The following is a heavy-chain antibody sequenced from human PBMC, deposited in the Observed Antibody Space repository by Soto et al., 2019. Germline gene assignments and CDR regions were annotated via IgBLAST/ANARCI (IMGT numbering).Heavy chain of an antibody. CDR2: ISSSSSYR. D-gene: IGHD3-22*01. CDR3: ARAGSGYYDSSGYSKGNF. V-gene: IGHV3-21*01. J-gene: IGHJ4*02. CDR1: GFSFDDYA. Sequence: PGGSLRLSCAASGFSFDDYAMNWVRQAPGKGLEWVSSISSSSSYRYYADSVKGRFTVSRDNAKNSLYLQMNSLRAEDTAVYYCARAGSGYYDSSGYSKGNFWGQGTLVTVSS.